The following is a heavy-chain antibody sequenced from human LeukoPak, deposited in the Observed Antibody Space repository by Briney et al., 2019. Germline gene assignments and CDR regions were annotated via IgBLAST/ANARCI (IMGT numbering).Heavy chain of an antibody. CDR2: ISSTSGYI. V-gene: IGHV3-21*01. Sequence: PGGSLRLSCAASGFTFSNYGMNWVRQAPGKGLEWVSPISSTSGYIYYADSVKGRFTISRDNPKNSLYLQMNSLRAEDTAVYYCARDSGWSNYYFDYWGQGTLVTVSS. CDR1: GFTFSNYG. D-gene: IGHD2-15*01. CDR3: ARDSGWSNYYFDY. J-gene: IGHJ4*02.